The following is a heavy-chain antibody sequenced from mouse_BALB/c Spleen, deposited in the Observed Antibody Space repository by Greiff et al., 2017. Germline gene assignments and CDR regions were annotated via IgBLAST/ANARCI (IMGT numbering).Heavy chain of an antibody. CDR3: AREDWEGYYAMDY. D-gene: IGHD4-1*01. Sequence: QVQLKESGPGLVAPSQSLSITCTVSGFSLTSYGVHWVRQPPGKGLEWLGAIWAGGSTNYNSALMSRLRISKDNSKSQVFLKMNSLQTDDTAMYYCAREDWEGYYAMDYWGQGTSVTVSS. CDR2: IWAGGST. J-gene: IGHJ4*01. CDR1: GFSLTSYG. V-gene: IGHV2-9*02.